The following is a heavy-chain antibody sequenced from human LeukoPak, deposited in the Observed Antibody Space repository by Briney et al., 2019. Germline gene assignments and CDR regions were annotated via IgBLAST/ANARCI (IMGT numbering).Heavy chain of an antibody. D-gene: IGHD1-1*01. CDR2: IYYSGST. J-gene: IGHJ5*02. V-gene: IGHV4-31*03. CDR1: GGSINSGGYY. Sequence: SQTLPLTCTVSGGSINSGGYYWSWIRQHPGKGLEWIGYIYYSGSTYYNPSLKSRVTISVDTSKNQFSLKLSSVTAADTAVYYCARRGVELEKANWFDPWGQGTLVTVSS. CDR3: ARRGVELEKANWFDP.